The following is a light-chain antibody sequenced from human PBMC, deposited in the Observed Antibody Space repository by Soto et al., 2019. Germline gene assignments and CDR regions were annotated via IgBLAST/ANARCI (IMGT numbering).Light chain of an antibody. Sequence: SALTQPASVSGAPGQGITISCTGTRTDVAVYNDVSWYQHHPGKAPKLLIYEVTNRTAEVSNRFSGSKSGITASLTISGLQSEEEADYYCSTYSSGSTVIFGGVT. CDR2: EVT. CDR3: STYSSGSTVI. J-gene: IGLJ2*01. V-gene: IGLV2-14*01. CDR1: RTDVAVYND.